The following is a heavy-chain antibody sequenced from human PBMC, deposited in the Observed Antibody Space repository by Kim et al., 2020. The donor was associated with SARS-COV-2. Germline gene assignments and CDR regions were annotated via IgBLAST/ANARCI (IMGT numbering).Heavy chain of an antibody. CDR2: ISGSGGST. Sequence: GGSLRLSCAASGFTFSSYAMSWVRQAPGKGLEWVSAISGSGGSTYYADSVKGRFTISRDNSKNTLYLQMNSLRAEDTAVYYCAKGFLWLVAAPPFDYWGQGTLVTVSS. CDR1: GFTFSSYA. J-gene: IGHJ4*02. CDR3: AKGFLWLVAAPPFDY. D-gene: IGHD2-15*01. V-gene: IGHV3-23*01.